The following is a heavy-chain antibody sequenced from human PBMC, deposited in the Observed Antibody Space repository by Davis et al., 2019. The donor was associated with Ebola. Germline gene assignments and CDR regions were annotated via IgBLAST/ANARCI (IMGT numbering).Heavy chain of an antibody. CDR3: ASATHMDD. V-gene: IGHV3-NL1*01. J-gene: IGHJ4*02. CDR2: ISGDGRTT. CDR1: GFIFSSYS. D-gene: IGHD2-21*01. Sequence: GESLKISCAASGFIFSSYSMNWVRQAPGKGLEWVAVISGDGRTTFHADSVKGRFTISRDNSKNTLYLQRNSLRAEDTAVYYCASATHMDDWGQGTLVTVSS.